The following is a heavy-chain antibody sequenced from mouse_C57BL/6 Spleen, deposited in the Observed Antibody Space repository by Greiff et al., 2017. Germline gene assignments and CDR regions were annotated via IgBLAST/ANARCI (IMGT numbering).Heavy chain of an antibody. V-gene: IGHV1-69*01. J-gene: IGHJ2*01. Sequence: QVQLQQSGAELVMPGASVKLSCKASGYTFTSYWMHWVKQRPGQGLEWIGEIDPSDSYTNYNQKFKGKSTLTVDKSSSTAYMQLSSLTSEDSAVYYCARARTAQAPYYFDYWGQGTTLTVSS. CDR2: IDPSDSYT. D-gene: IGHD3-2*02. CDR1: GYTFTSYW. CDR3: ARARTAQAPYYFDY.